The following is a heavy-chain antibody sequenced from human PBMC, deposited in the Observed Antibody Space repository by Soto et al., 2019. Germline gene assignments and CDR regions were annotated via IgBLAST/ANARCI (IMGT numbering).Heavy chain of an antibody. V-gene: IGHV3-23*01. Sequence: EVQLLESGGGLVQPGGSLRLSCAASGFTFSSYAMSWVRQAPGKGLEWVSAISGSGGSTYYADSVKGRFTISRDNSKNTLYLQRNSLRAEDTAVYYCAKAYYYIWGSYRPPFDYWGQGTLVTVSS. CDR1: GFTFSSYA. CDR3: AKAYYYIWGSYRPPFDY. D-gene: IGHD3-16*02. CDR2: ISGSGGST. J-gene: IGHJ4*02.